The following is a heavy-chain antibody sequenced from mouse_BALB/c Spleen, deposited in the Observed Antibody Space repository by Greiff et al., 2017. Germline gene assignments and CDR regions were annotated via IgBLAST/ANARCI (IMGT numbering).Heavy chain of an antibody. CDR2: ISSGGST. Sequence: EVKLVESGGGLVQPGGSRKLSCAASGFTFSSYAMSWVRQTPEKRLEWVASISSGGSTYYPDSVKGRFTISRDNARNILYLQMSSLRSEDTAMYYCAERGDYYGSNWYFDVWGAGTTVTVSS. CDR1: GFTFSSYA. D-gene: IGHD1-1*01. J-gene: IGHJ1*01. CDR3: AERGDYYGSNWYFDV. V-gene: IGHV5-6-5*01.